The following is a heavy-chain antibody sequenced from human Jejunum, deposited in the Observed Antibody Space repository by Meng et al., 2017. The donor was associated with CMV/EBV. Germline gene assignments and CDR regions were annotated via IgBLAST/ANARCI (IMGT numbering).Heavy chain of an antibody. D-gene: IGHD3-3*01. CDR3: ARRHDFDLYFDY. CDR1: GFPFTRYW. V-gene: IGHV1-2*06. CDR2: INPTTAAT. Sequence: SCKGSGFPFTRYWIHWARQAPGQGLEWMGRINPTTAATDYAQEFQGRVPLITDTSINTVYLELSRLRSDDTAVYYCARRHDFDLYFDYWGQGSLVTVSS. J-gene: IGHJ4*02.